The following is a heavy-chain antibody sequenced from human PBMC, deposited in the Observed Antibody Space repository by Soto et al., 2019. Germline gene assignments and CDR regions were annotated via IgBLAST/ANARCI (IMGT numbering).Heavy chain of an antibody. D-gene: IGHD3-22*01. V-gene: IGHV4-39*01. CDR2: IYYSGST. CDR1: GGSISSSSNY. Sequence: PAETLALTCTVSGGSISSSSNYWDWIRQPRGKGLDWIGSIYYSGSTYYNPSLKSRVTISVDTSKNQFSLKLSSVTAADTAVYYCARPLFNFYDRSGSSGYDGFDICGQGTMVT. CDR3: ARPLFNFYDRSGSSGYDGFDI. J-gene: IGHJ3*02.